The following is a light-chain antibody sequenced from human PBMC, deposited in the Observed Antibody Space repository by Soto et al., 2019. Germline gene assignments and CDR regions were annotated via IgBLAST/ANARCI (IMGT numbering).Light chain of an antibody. J-gene: IGKJ2*01. CDR2: GAS. V-gene: IGKV3-20*01. Sequence: EIVLTQSPGSLYLSPGERATISCRASQRVSSSYLAWYQQKPGQAPRLLIYGASTRATGIPDRFSGSGSGTDFSLTISRLEPEDFAVYFCQRYGSSPPFTFGQGTKVEI. CDR3: QRYGSSPPFT. CDR1: QRVSSSY.